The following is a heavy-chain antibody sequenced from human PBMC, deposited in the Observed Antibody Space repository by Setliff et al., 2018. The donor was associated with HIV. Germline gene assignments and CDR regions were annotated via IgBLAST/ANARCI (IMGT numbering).Heavy chain of an antibody. CDR3: AKDAYYYGSGIDYYYMDV. CDR1: GFTFSSHS. Sequence: GGSLRLSCAASGFTFSSHSMTWVRQAPGKGLEWVAVIWYDGSNKYYADSVKGRFTISRDNSKNTLYLQMNSLRAEDTAVYYCAKDAYYYGSGIDYYYMDVWGKGTTVTVSS. V-gene: IGHV3-30*02. CDR2: IWYDGSNK. D-gene: IGHD3-10*01. J-gene: IGHJ6*03.